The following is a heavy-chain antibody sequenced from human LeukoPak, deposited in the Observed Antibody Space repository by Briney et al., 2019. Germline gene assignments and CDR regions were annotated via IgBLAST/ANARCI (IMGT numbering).Heavy chain of an antibody. D-gene: IGHD4-17*01. V-gene: IGHV1-2*02. Sequence: ASVKVSCKASGYTFTGYYMHWVRQAPGQGLEWMGWINLNSGGTNYAQKFQGRVTMTRDTSISTAYMELSRLRPDDTAVYYCARAYGDPYGMDVWGQGTTVTVSS. CDR1: GYTFTGYY. CDR3: ARAYGDPYGMDV. J-gene: IGHJ6*02. CDR2: INLNSGGT.